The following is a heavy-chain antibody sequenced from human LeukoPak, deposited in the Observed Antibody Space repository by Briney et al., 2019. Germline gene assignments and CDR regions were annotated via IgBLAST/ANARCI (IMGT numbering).Heavy chain of an antibody. CDR2: IYNGGST. Sequence: GGSLRLSCAASGLTISNNFMGWVRQAPGKGLEWVSLIYNGGSTYSADSVKGRFTISRDNSKNTLHLQMNSLRAEDTAVYYCARDTDYYGSGRHGYFDHWGQGTLVTVSS. CDR1: GLTISNNF. J-gene: IGHJ1*01. V-gene: IGHV3-66*01. CDR3: ARDTDYYGSGRHGYFDH. D-gene: IGHD3-10*01.